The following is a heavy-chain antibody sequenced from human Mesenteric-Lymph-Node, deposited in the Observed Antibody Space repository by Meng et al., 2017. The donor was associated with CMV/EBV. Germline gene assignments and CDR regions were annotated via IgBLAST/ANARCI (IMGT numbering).Heavy chain of an antibody. D-gene: IGHD2-2*01. CDR2: IYQSGST. Sequence: GSLRLSCAVSGGSISSNTVWRWGRQSPGKGLEWIGDIYQSGSTNYNPSLKSRVTISVDKSKNQFSLKLSSVTAADTAMYYCARNLGYCSSASCLPDSWGQGTLVTVSS. V-gene: IGHV4-4*02. CDR3: ARNLGYCSSASCLPDS. CDR1: GGSISSNTV. J-gene: IGHJ4*02.